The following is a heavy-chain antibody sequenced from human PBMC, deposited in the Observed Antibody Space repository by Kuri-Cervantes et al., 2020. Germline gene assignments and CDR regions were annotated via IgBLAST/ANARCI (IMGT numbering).Heavy chain of an antibody. CDR3: ARAGRYYYGSGSLPLDY. CDR1: GGSISSYY. V-gene: IGHV4-59*12. D-gene: IGHD3-10*01. CDR2: MSYSGTT. J-gene: IGHJ4*02. Sequence: SETLSLTCTVSGGSISSYYWNWIRQPPGKGLEWIGYMSYSGTTNYNPSLKSRVTISVDTSKNQFSLKLRSVTAADTAAYYCARAGRYYYGSGSLPLDYWGQGTLVTVSS.